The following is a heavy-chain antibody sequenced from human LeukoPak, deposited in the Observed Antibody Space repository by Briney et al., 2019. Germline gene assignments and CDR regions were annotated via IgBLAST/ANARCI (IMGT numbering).Heavy chain of an antibody. D-gene: IGHD2-2*01. CDR3: ARDLYCSVTSCPRLGLFDS. Sequence: SVKVSCKASGGTFSSYTISWVRQAPGQGLEWMGRIIPILGIANYAQKFQGRVTITADKSTSTAYMELSSLRSEDTAVYYCARDLYCSVTSCPRLGLFDSWGQGSLVTVTS. V-gene: IGHV1-69*04. CDR2: IIPILGIA. J-gene: IGHJ4*02. CDR1: GGTFSSYT.